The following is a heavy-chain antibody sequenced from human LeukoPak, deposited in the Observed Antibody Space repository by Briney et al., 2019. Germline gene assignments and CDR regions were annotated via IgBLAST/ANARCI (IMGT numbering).Heavy chain of an antibody. D-gene: IGHD3-16*02. J-gene: IGHJ4*02. CDR3: ARHRTASDH. V-gene: IGHV3-21*01. CDR1: GFTFSSYS. CDR2: ISTSSSYI. Sequence: AGGSLRLSCAASGFTFSSYSMKWVRQAPGKGLEWVSSISTSSSYIYYADSLKGRLTISRDNAKNSVYLQMDSLRAEDTAVYYCARHRTASDHWGQGILVTVSS.